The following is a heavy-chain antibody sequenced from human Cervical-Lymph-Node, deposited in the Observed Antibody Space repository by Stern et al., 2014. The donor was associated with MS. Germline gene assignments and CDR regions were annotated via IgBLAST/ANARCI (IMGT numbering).Heavy chain of an antibody. V-gene: IGHV3-33*01. J-gene: IGHJ4*02. CDR3: ARGRNVGVNYYFDY. D-gene: IGHD3-16*01. CDR1: GFTFSGYG. Sequence: QVQLVESGGGVVQPGKSLRLSCVASGFTFSGYGMHLVRQAPCKGLEGVAFIWSDGSNPSYADSVQGRFTIARDNLQNTLHLHMNNVTAADTARYYCARGRNVGVNYYFDYWGQGSLVTVSS. CDR2: IWSDGSNP.